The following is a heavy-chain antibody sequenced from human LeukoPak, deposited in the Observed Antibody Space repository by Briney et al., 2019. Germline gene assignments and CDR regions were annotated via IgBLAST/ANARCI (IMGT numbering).Heavy chain of an antibody. Sequence: ASVKVSCKASGYTFTSYGISWVRQAPGQGPEWMGWISAYNGNTNYAQKLQGRVTMTTDTSTSTAYMELRSLRSDDTAVYYCARGGTYYYDSSGYYEALDYWGQGTLVTVSS. J-gene: IGHJ4*02. CDR1: GYTFTSYG. V-gene: IGHV1-18*01. CDR2: ISAYNGNT. CDR3: ARGGTYYYDSSGYYEALDY. D-gene: IGHD3-22*01.